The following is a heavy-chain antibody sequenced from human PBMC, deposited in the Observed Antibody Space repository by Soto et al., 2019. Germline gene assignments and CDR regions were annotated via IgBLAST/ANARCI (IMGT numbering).Heavy chain of an antibody. J-gene: IGHJ4*02. D-gene: IGHD5-18*01. CDR2: INAGNGNT. CDR3: ARDPGYSYGYN. CDR1: GYTFTSFA. Sequence: QVQLVQSGAEVKKPGASVKVALKACGYTFTSFAMHWVRRAHGQRLEWMGWINAGNGNTKYSQKFQGRGTITRDTSASTAYMELSSLRAEDTAVYYCARDPGYSYGYNWGQGTLVTVSS. V-gene: IGHV1-3*01.